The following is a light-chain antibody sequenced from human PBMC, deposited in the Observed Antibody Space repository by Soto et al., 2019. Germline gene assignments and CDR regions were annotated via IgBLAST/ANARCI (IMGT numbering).Light chain of an antibody. J-gene: IGLJ2*01. V-gene: IGLV2-14*01. CDR3: CSYTRRSTRV. Sequence: QSALTQPRSVSESPGQSVTISCTGTSSDIGGYKYVSWYQQHPGIAPKLMIYEVSNRPSGVSNRFSGSKSGNTASLTISGLQAEDEADYYCCSYTRRSTRVFGGGTKLTVL. CDR2: EVS. CDR1: SSDIGGYKY.